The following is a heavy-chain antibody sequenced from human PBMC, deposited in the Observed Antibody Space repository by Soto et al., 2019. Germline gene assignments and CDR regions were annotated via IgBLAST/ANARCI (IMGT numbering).Heavy chain of an antibody. CDR2: IKKDGSEK. V-gene: IGHV3-7*03. D-gene: IGHD1-26*01. CDR3: ARLMWGGTADA. CDR1: GFSFCSGW. J-gene: IGHJ6*02. Sequence: PGGSRRLSCRGSGFSFCSGWMSWVRQAPGKGLEWVANIKKDGSEKHYVDSVKGRFTISRDNAKNSLYLQMNSLRAEDTAVYYGARLMWGGTADAWGQGTTASV.